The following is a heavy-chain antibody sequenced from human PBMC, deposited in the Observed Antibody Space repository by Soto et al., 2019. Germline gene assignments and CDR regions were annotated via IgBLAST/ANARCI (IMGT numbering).Heavy chain of an antibody. J-gene: IGHJ4*02. CDR2: IYYSGST. CDR1: GGSISSSSYY. Sequence: SETLSLTCTVSGGSISSSSYYWGWIRQPPGKGLEWIGSIYYSGSTYYNPSLKSRVTISVGTSKNQFSLKLSSVTAADTAVYYCARHIADYDSSGYDMGYFDYWGQGTLVTVSS. V-gene: IGHV4-39*01. CDR3: ARHIADYDSSGYDMGYFDY. D-gene: IGHD3-22*01.